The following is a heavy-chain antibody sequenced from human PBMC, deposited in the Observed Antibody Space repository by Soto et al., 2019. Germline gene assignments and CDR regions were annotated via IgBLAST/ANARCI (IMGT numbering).Heavy chain of an antibody. Sequence: QVQLVQSGAEVKKPGASVKVSCKASGYTFTSYAMHWVRQAPGQRLEWMGWINAGNGNTKYSQKFQGRVTITRDTSASTAYTELSSLRSEDTAVYYCAREQWVGAAPDHYSYYYGMDVWGQGTTVTVSS. J-gene: IGHJ6*02. CDR3: AREQWVGAAPDHYSYYYGMDV. V-gene: IGHV1-3*01. CDR2: INAGNGNT. D-gene: IGHD6-19*01. CDR1: GYTFTSYA.